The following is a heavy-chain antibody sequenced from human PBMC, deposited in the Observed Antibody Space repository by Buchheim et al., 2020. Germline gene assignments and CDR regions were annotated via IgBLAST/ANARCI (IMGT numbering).Heavy chain of an antibody. V-gene: IGHV4-39*01. J-gene: IGHJ4*02. D-gene: IGHD6-13*01. CDR1: GGSISSSSYY. CDR2: IYYSGST. Sequence: QLQLQESGPGLVKPSETLSLTCTVSGGSISSSSYYWGWIRQPPGKGLEWIGSIYYSGSTYYNPSLKSRVTIYVDTSKNQVSLKLSSVTAADTAVYYCARRREGSWYKGFGYWGQGTL. CDR3: ARRREGSWYKGFGY.